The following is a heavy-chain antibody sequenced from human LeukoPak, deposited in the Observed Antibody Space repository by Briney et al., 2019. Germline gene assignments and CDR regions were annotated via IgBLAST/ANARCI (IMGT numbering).Heavy chain of an antibody. V-gene: IGHV3-74*01. CDR1: GFTFSSYW. Sequence: TGGSLRLSCAASGFTFSSYWMHWVRQAPGKGLVWVSRIDSDWSSTSNAESVKGRFTISRDDAKNTMYLEMNSLRAEDTAIYYCARGFTIFGVVNDAFDIWGQGTMVTVSS. CDR3: ARGFTIFGVVNDAFDI. J-gene: IGHJ3*02. D-gene: IGHD3-3*01. CDR2: IDSDWSST.